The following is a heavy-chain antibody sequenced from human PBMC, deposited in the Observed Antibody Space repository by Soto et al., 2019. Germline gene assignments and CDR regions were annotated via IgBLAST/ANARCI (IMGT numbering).Heavy chain of an antibody. Sequence: GGSLRLSCAASGFTFSSYAMHWVRQAPGKGLEWVAVISYDGSNKYYADSVKGRSTISRDNSKNTLYLQMNSLRAEDTAVYYCARRGPHSSGYYYFDYWGQGTLVTVSS. CDR1: GFTFSSYA. V-gene: IGHV3-30-3*01. J-gene: IGHJ4*02. CDR3: ARRGPHSSGYYYFDY. CDR2: ISYDGSNK. D-gene: IGHD3-22*01.